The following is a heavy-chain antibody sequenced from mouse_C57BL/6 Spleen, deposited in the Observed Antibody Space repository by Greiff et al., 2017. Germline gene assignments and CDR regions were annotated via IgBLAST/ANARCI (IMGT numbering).Heavy chain of an antibody. Sequence: QVQLKQPGAELVRPGSSVKLSCKASGYTFTSYWMHWVKQRPIQGLEWIGNIDPSDSETHYNQKFKDKATLTVDKSSSTAYMQLSSLTSEDSAVYYCARESYLGYAMDYWGQGTSVTVSS. J-gene: IGHJ4*01. V-gene: IGHV1-52*01. D-gene: IGHD1-1*01. CDR3: ARESYLGYAMDY. CDR2: IDPSDSET. CDR1: GYTFTSYW.